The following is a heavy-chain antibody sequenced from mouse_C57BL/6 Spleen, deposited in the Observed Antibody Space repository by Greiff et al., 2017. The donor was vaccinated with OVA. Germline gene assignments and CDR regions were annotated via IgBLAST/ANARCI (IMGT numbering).Heavy chain of an antibody. V-gene: IGHV1-7*01. J-gene: IGHJ1*03. CDR3: ARNSLYGSSYDWYCDV. D-gene: IGHD1-1*01. CDR2: INPSSGYT. CDR1: GYTFTSYW. Sequence: VQLQQSGAELAKPGASVKLSCKASGYTFTSYWMHWVEQRPGQGLEWIGYINPSSGYTKYNQKFKDTATLTADKSSSTAYMQLSSLTYEDSAVYYCARNSLYGSSYDWYCDVWGTGTTVTVSS.